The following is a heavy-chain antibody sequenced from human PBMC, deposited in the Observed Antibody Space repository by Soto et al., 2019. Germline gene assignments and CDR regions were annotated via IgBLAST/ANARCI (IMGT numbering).Heavy chain of an antibody. Sequence: QVQLVQSGAEVKKPGASVKVSCKTSGYTFTNFGLSWVRQAPGQGLEWMGWISAYNGNTNYAQNFQGRVTMTPDTSTRTAYMELRSLRSDDTAGYYCARGVTPIEYWGQGTLVTVSS. CDR3: ARGVTPIEY. J-gene: IGHJ4*02. V-gene: IGHV1-18*01. CDR2: ISAYNGNT. D-gene: IGHD2-21*02. CDR1: GYTFTNFG.